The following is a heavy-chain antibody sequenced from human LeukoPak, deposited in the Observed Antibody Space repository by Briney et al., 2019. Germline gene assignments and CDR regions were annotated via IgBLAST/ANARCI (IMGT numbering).Heavy chain of an antibody. J-gene: IGHJ4*02. CDR3: ARSGPISLRF. Sequence: ASVKVSCTVSGYTLTELSMHWVRQATGQGLEWMGWMDPKTDNTEYAQKFQGRVTLTWTTSISTAYMELSSLKSEDTAVYFCARSGPISLRFWGQGTLVTVSS. CDR2: MDPKTDNT. CDR1: GYTLTELS. D-gene: IGHD2/OR15-2a*01. V-gene: IGHV1-8*01.